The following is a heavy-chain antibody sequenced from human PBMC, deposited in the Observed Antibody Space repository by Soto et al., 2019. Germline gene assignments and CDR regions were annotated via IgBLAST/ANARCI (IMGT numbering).Heavy chain of an antibody. CDR2: ISAYNGNT. D-gene: IGHD3-9*01. Sequence: ASVKVSCKASGYTFTSYGISWVRQAPGQGLEWMGWISAYNGNTNYAQKLQGRVTMTTDKSTSTAYMELSSLRSEDTAVYYCARVYYDILTGSNWFDPWGQGTLVTVSS. V-gene: IGHV1-18*01. CDR3: ARVYYDILTGSNWFDP. J-gene: IGHJ5*02. CDR1: GYTFTSYG.